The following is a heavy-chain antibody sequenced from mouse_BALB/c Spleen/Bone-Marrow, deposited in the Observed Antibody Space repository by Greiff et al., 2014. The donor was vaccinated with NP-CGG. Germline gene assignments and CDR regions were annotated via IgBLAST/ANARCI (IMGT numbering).Heavy chain of an antibody. CDR1: GFTFTDYY. CDR3: ARDKNYGSYWYFDV. CDR2: IRNKANGYTT. D-gene: IGHD2-1*01. J-gene: IGHJ1*01. V-gene: IGHV7-3*02. Sequence: VQLKESGGGLVQPGGSLRLSCATSGFTFTDYYMSWVRQPPGKALEWLGFIRNKANGYTTEYSASEKGRFTISRDNSQSILYLQMNTLRAEDCATYYCARDKNYGSYWYFDVWGAGTTVTVSS.